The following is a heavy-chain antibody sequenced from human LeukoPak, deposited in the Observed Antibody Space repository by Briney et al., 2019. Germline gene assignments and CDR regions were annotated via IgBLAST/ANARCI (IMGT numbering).Heavy chain of an antibody. CDR2: ITSGSSHI. CDR1: GFTFSSYN. V-gene: IGHV3-21*01. J-gene: IGHJ6*03. CDR3: ASPSGVLEDYMDV. D-gene: IGHD3-3*02. Sequence: GGSLRLSCAASGFTFSSYNMNWVRQTPGQGLEWVSSITSGSSHIYYADSVKGRFTISRDNAKNSLYLQMNSLRAEDTAVYYCASPSGVLEDYMDVWGKGTTVTVSS.